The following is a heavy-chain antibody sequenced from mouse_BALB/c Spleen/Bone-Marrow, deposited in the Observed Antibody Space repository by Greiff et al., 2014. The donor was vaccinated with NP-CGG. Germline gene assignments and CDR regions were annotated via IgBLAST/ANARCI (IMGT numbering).Heavy chain of an antibody. V-gene: IGHV14-3*02. CDR3: ARNYGYGKSFAY. CDR1: GFNIKDTY. D-gene: IGHD2-2*01. Sequence: VQLQQSGAELVKPGASVKLSCTASGFNIKDTYMHWVKQRPEQGLEWIGRIDPANGNTKYDPKFQGKATITADTSSNTAYLQLSSQTSEDTTFYCCARNYGYGKSFAYWGQGTLVTVSA. J-gene: IGHJ3*01. CDR2: IDPANGNT.